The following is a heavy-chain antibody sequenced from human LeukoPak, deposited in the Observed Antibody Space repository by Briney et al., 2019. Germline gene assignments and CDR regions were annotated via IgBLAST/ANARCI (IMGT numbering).Heavy chain of an antibody. Sequence: GGSLRLSCAASGFTFSSYAMSWVRRAPGKGLEWVSAISGSGGSTYYADSVKGRFTISRDNSKNTLYLQMNSLRAEDTAVYYCAKSVGILRYFRELDYRGQGTLVTVSS. CDR1: GFTFSSYA. CDR2: ISGSGGST. D-gene: IGHD3-9*01. CDR3: AKSVGILRYFRELDY. J-gene: IGHJ4*02. V-gene: IGHV3-23*01.